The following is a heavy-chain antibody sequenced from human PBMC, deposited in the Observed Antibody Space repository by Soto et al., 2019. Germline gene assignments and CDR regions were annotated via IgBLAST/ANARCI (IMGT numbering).Heavy chain of an antibody. V-gene: IGHV3-30*03. CDR2: ISYDGSSI. Sequence: GGSLRLSCAAAGFTFSSYGMHWVRQAPGKGLEWVAVISYDGSSIYYSDSVKGRFTISRDNSKNTPFLQMNSLRVEDAAVYYCGREDFYFYDWGQGALVPVAS. D-gene: IGHD3-3*01. J-gene: IGHJ4*02. CDR3: GREDFYFYD. CDR1: GFTFSSYG.